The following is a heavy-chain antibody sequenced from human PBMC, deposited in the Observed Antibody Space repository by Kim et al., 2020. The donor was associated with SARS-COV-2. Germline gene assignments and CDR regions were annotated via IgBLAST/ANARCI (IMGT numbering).Heavy chain of an antibody. V-gene: IGHV4-31*03. J-gene: IGHJ4*02. Sequence: SETLSLTCTVSGGSISSGGYYWSWIRQHPGKGLEWIGYIYYSGSTYYNPSLKSRVTISVDTSKNQFSLKLSSLTAADTAVYYCARERGEAYCGGDCYSSFDYWGQGTLVTVSS. D-gene: IGHD2-21*02. CDR2: IYYSGST. CDR3: ARERGEAYCGGDCYSSFDY. CDR1: GGSISSGGYY.